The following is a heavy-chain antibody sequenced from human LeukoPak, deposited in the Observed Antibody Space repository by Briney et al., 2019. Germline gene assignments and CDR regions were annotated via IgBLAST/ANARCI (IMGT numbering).Heavy chain of an antibody. D-gene: IGHD4-17*01. CDR2: INHSGST. CDR3: ARLHYGDYYYYGMDV. V-gene: IGHV4-34*01. Sequence: SETLSLTCAVYGGSFSGYYWNWIRQPPGKGLEWIGEINHSGSTNYNPSLKSRVTISVDTSKNQFSLKLSSVTAADTAVYYCARLHYGDYYYYGMDVWGQGTTVTVSS. J-gene: IGHJ6*02. CDR1: GGSFSGYY.